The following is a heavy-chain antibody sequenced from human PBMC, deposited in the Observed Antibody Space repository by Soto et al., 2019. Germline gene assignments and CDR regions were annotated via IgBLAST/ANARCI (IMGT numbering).Heavy chain of an antibody. CDR3: ATEAPMVAATLNLAFDI. D-gene: IGHD2-15*01. J-gene: IGHJ3*02. Sequence: QVQLQESGPGLVKPSQTLSLTCTVSGGSISSGGYYWSWIRQHPGKGLEWIGYIYYSGSTYYNPSLKSRVTISVDTSKNQFSLKLSSVTAADTAVYYCATEAPMVAATLNLAFDIWGQGTMVTVSS. CDR1: GGSISSGGYY. CDR2: IYYSGST. V-gene: IGHV4-31*03.